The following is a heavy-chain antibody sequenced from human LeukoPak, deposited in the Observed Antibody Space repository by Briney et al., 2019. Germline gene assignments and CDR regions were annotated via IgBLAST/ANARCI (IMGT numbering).Heavy chain of an antibody. CDR3: ARVDYRDGYNVDY. CDR1: GGSFSGYY. D-gene: IGHD5-24*01. J-gene: IGHJ4*02. CDR2: INHSGSI. V-gene: IGHV4-34*01. Sequence: SETLSLTCAVYGGSFSGYYWSWIRQPPGKGLEWIGEINHSGSINYNPSLKSRVTISVDTSKNQFSLKLSSVTAADTAVYYCARVDYRDGYNVDYWGQGTLVTVSS.